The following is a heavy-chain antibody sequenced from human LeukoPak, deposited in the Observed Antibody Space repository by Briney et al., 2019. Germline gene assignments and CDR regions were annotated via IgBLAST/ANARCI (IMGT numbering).Heavy chain of an antibody. Sequence: PGGSLRLSCAASGFTFASYSMNWVRQAPGKGLEWVSSISGDSTYIYNAGSVKGRFTISRDNAQASLYLQMVSLRADDTAVYYCARVSGRLERQSDLDYWGQGTLVIVSS. CDR3: ARVSGRLERQSDLDY. CDR2: ISGDSTYI. V-gene: IGHV3-21*01. CDR1: GFTFASYS. J-gene: IGHJ4*02. D-gene: IGHD1-1*01.